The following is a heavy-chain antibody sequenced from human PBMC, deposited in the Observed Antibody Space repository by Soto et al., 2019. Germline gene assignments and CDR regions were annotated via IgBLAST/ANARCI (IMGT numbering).Heavy chain of an antibody. CDR1: GGSFSGYY. J-gene: IGHJ6*03. Sequence: SETLSLTCAVYGGSFSGYYWSWIRQPPGKGLEWIGEINHSGSTNYNPSLKSRVTISVDTSKNQFSLKLSSVTAADTAVYYCARVARYGFPIGYYYYYMDVWGKGTTVTVSS. CDR2: INHSGST. D-gene: IGHD5-18*01. V-gene: IGHV4-34*01. CDR3: ARVARYGFPIGYYYYYMDV.